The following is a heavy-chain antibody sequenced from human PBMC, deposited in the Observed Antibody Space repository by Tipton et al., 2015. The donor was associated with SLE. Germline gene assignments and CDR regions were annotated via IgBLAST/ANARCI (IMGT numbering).Heavy chain of an antibody. Sequence: TLSLTCTVSGVSLSSHYWSWIRQSPGKGLEWIGYIHYSGTTNYNPSLRGRVTVSVDTSKNQFSLHLSSVTAADTAVYYCARLRYNTFYYYLDVWGKGTTVAVSS. CDR3: ARLRYNTFYYYLDV. V-gene: IGHV4-59*11. D-gene: IGHD1-1*01. CDR1: GVSLSSHY. CDR2: IHYSGTT. J-gene: IGHJ6*03.